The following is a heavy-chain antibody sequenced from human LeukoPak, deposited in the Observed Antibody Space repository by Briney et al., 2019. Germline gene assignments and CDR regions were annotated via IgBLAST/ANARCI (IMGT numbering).Heavy chain of an antibody. CDR2: SNHSGST. Sequence: PETLSLTCAVYGGSFSGSYWSWIRRPPGEGLEWIGESNHSGSTSYITSLKSRVTISVDTSNNQFSLKLSAVTAADTAVYYCARVIAAGSYYYGMDVWGQGTTITVSS. J-gene: IGHJ6*02. CDR1: GGSFSGSY. CDR3: ARVIAAGSYYYGMDV. V-gene: IGHV4-34*01. D-gene: IGHD6-13*01.